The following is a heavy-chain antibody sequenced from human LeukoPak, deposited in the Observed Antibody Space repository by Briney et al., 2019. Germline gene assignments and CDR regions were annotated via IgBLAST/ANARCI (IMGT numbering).Heavy chain of an antibody. J-gene: IGHJ3*02. CDR1: GGSISSYY. CDR2: TYYSGST. D-gene: IGHD3-9*01. V-gene: IGHV4-59*01. Sequence: SETLSLTCTVSGGSISSYYWSWIRQPPGKGLEWIGYTYYSGSTNYNPSLKSRVTISVGTSKNQFSLKLSSVTAADTAVYYCARGRSRNYYDILTCYSDNLGYAFDRWGQGTMGTVSS. CDR3: ARGRSRNYYDILTCYSDNLGYAFDR.